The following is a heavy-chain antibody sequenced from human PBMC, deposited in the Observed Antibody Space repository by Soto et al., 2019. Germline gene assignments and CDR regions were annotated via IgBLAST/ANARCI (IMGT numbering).Heavy chain of an antibody. V-gene: IGHV4-39*01. J-gene: IGHJ4*02. CDR2: IYYSGST. Sequence: QLQLQESGPGLVKPSETLSLTCTVSGGSISSSSYYWGWIRQPPGKGLEWIGSIYYSGSTYYNPSLKSRVTISVDTAKNQVSLKLSSVTAADTAVYYCARQNYYGSGSYRFDYWGQGTLVTVSS. D-gene: IGHD3-10*01. CDR3: ARQNYYGSGSYRFDY. CDR1: GGSISSSSYY.